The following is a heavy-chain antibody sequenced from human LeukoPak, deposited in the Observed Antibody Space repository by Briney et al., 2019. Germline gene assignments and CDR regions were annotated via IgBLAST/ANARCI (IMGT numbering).Heavy chain of an antibody. CDR1: GFTFSSYG. Sequence: GGSLRLSCAASGFTFSSYGMHWVRQAPGKGLEWVAVIWYDGNKKDYVDSVKGRFTISRDNAKNSLYLQMNSLRAEDTAVYYCARASKAYYDFWSGHRDAFDIWGQGTMVTVSS. V-gene: IGHV3-33*01. J-gene: IGHJ3*02. D-gene: IGHD3-3*01. CDR3: ARASKAYYDFWSGHRDAFDI. CDR2: IWYDGNKK.